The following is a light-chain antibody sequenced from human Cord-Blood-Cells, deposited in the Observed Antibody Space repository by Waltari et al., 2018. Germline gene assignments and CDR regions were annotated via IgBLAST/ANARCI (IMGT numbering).Light chain of an antibody. Sequence: DIQMTQSPSSLSASVGDRFTITYRASQIISSYLNWYQQKPGKTPKLLIYAASSLQSGVPSRFSGSGSGTDFTLTISSLQPEDFATYYCQQSYSTLGTFGQGTRLEIK. CDR1: QIISSY. CDR3: QQSYSTLGT. CDR2: AAS. J-gene: IGKJ5*01. V-gene: IGKV1-39*01.